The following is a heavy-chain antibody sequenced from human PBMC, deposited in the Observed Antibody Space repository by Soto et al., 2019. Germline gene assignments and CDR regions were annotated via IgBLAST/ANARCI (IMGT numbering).Heavy chain of an antibody. CDR3: ARHWGFWADY. D-gene: IGHD3-16*01. V-gene: IGHV4-59*08. CDR2: IYYSGST. Sequence: QVQVQESGPGLVKPSETLSLTCTVSGGSISSYYWRWIRQPPGKGLEWIGYIYYSGSTNYNPSLKSRVTISVDTSKNQFSLKLSSVTAADTAVYYCARHWGFWADYWGQGTLVTVSS. J-gene: IGHJ4*02. CDR1: GGSISSYY.